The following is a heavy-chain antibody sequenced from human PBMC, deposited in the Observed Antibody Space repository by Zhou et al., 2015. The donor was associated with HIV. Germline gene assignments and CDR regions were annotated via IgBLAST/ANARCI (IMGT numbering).Heavy chain of an antibody. CDR1: GGTFSNYA. V-gene: IGHV1-69*01. D-gene: IGHD3-9*01. CDR3: ARDRHTYDILTGYPRRAKNWFDP. Sequence: QVQLVQSGAEVKKPGSSVKVSCQASGGTFSNYAISWVRQAPGQGLEWMGGIIPIFETSNYAQKFQGRVTITADESTDTVYMELNSLRSEDTAVYYCARDRHTYDILTGYPRRAKNWFDPWGQGTLVTVSS. CDR2: IIPIFETS. J-gene: IGHJ5*02.